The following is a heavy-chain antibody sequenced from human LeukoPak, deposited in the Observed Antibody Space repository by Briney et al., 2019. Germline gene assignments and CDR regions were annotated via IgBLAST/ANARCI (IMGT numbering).Heavy chain of an antibody. V-gene: IGHV5-51*01. Sequence: PGESLKISCKGSGYSFTSYWIGWVRQMPGKGLEWMGIIYPGDSDTRYSPSFQGQVTISADKSISTAYLQWSSLKASDTAMYYCARPGYSSSWYTEDAFDIWGQGTMVTVSS. CDR1: GYSFTSYW. J-gene: IGHJ3*02. CDR3: ARPGYSSSWYTEDAFDI. CDR2: IYPGDSDT. D-gene: IGHD6-13*01.